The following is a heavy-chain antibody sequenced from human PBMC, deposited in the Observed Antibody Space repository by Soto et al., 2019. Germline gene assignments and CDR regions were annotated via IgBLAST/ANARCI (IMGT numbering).Heavy chain of an antibody. V-gene: IGHV4-4*02. CDR2: IYHSGST. D-gene: IGHD3-22*01. CDR1: GGSISSSNW. Sequence: SETLSLTCAVSGGSISSSNWWSWVRQPPGKGLEWIGEIYHSGSTNYNPSLKSRVTISVDKSKNQFSLKLSSVTAADTAVYYCVWSSVSSGYYPRWYYYGMDVWGQGTTVTVSS. CDR3: VWSSVSSGYYPRWYYYGMDV. J-gene: IGHJ6*02.